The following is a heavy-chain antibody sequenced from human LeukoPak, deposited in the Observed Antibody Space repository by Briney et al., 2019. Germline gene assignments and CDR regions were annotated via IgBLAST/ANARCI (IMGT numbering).Heavy chain of an antibody. CDR2: ISRTSEYI. CDR3: AGGGDFDY. D-gene: IGHD3-16*01. V-gene: IGHV3-21*01. J-gene: IGHJ4*02. CDR1: GFTFSIYW. Sequence: GGSPRLSCAASGFTFSIYWMSWVRQAPGKGLEWVSSISRTSEYIHYADSVRGRFAISRDNAKNSVYLQMNSLRAEDTAVYFCAGGGDFDYWGQGILVTVSA.